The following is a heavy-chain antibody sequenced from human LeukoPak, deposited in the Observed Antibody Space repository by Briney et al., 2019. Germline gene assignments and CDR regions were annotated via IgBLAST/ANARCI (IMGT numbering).Heavy chain of an antibody. V-gene: IGHV3-23*01. CDR3: AKDRWTIRREVPGEYFQE. CDR1: GFTFSSYA. Sequence: QPGGSLRLSCAASGFTFSSYAMSWVRQAPGKGLEWVSAISGSGGSTYYAGSMKGRVTISRDNSKNMLFLQMEGLRAEDTALYYCAKDRWTIRREVPGEYFQEWGQGTLLTVSS. D-gene: IGHD3/OR15-3a*01. CDR2: ISGSGGST. J-gene: IGHJ1*01.